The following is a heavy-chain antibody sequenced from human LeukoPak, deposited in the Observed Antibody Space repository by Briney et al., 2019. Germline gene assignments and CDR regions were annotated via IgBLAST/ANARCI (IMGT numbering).Heavy chain of an antibody. CDR3: ARSPSMTTVTTPEDY. Sequence: ASVKVSCKASGYTFTSYGISWVRQAPGQGLEWMGWISAYNGNTNYAQKLQGRVTMTTDTSTSTAYMELRSLRSDDTAVYYCARSPSMTTVTTPEDYWGQGTLVTVSS. V-gene: IGHV1-18*01. CDR1: GYTFTSYG. J-gene: IGHJ4*02. D-gene: IGHD4-17*01. CDR2: ISAYNGNT.